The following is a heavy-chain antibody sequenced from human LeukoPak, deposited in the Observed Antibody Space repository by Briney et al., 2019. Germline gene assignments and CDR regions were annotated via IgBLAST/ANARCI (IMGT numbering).Heavy chain of an antibody. D-gene: IGHD5-18*01. CDR2: ISCYSGSI. V-gene: IGHV3-9*01. CDR3: AKGAGEQLWYAFDI. Sequence: GGTLRLSCAGYGFTFNDYDMDWGRQAPGKGLEGVSGISCYSGSIGYAASLKGRFTISIDNSKNPLYLQMNPLRAEDTALYYCAKGAGEQLWYAFDIWGQGTMVPVSS. CDR1: GFTFNDYD. J-gene: IGHJ3*02.